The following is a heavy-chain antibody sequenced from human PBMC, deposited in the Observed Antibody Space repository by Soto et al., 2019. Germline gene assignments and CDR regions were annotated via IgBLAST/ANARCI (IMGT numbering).Heavy chain of an antibody. V-gene: IGHV3-48*02. CDR2: ISSSSSTI. J-gene: IGHJ5*01. D-gene: IGHD3-16*02. CDR1: AFTFSSYS. Sequence: GGSLRLSCAASAFTFSSYSMNWVRQAPGKGLAWVSYISSSSSTIYYADSVKGRFTISRDNAKNSLYIQMNSLRDEDTAVYYCARVNDYVWGSYRLNWFESWGQGTLVTVSS. CDR3: ARVNDYVWGSYRLNWFES.